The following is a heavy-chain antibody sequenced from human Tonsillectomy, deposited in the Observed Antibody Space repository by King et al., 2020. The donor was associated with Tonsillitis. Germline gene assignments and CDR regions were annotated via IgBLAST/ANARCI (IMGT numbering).Heavy chain of an antibody. D-gene: IGHD4/OR15-4a*01. Sequence: VQLVESGGGVVQPGRSLRLSCAASGFTFSSYGMHWVRQAPGKGLEWVAVISYDGSNKYYADSVKGRFTISRDNSKNTLYLQMNSRRAEDTAVYYCTRDRDDYIFDYWGQGKLVTVSS. J-gene: IGHJ4*02. CDR3: TRDRDDYIFDY. CDR2: ISYDGSNK. CDR1: GFTFSSYG. V-gene: IGHV3-33*05.